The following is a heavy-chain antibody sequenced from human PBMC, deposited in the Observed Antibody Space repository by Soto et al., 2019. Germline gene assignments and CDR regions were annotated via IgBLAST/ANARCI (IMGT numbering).Heavy chain of an antibody. CDR1: GGTFSIYA. V-gene: IGHV1-69*06. J-gene: IGHJ2*01. D-gene: IGHD3-22*01. CDR3: ARLYDSSGYYSYWYFDL. Sequence: SVKVSCRASGGTFSIYAISWVRQAPGQGREWMGGIIPIFGTANYAQKFQGRVTITADKSTSTAYMELSSLRSEDTAVYYCARLYDSSGYYSYWYFDLRGRGTLVSVS. CDR2: IIPIFGTA.